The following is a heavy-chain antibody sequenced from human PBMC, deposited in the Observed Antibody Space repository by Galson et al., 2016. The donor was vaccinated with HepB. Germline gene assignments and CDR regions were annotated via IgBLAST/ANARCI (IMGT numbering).Heavy chain of an antibody. CDR1: GFTFSSYA. CDR3: ARDYYGTGRGDFDY. V-gene: IGHV3-23*01. CDR2: LSNSGVVT. J-gene: IGHJ4*02. D-gene: IGHD3-10*01. Sequence: SLRLSCAASGFTFSSYALSWVRQAPGKGLEWVSALSNSGVVTYYADSVKGRFTISRDDADNSVYLQMDRLGVEDTAVYYCARDYYGTGRGDFDYWGQGTLVTVSS.